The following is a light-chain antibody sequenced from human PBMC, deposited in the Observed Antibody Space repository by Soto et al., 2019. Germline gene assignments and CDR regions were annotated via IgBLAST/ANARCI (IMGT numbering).Light chain of an antibody. CDR3: CSYAGRDTYVV. CDR1: SSDVCSYNY. V-gene: IGLV2-11*01. CDR2: DVT. J-gene: IGLJ2*01. Sequence: QSALTQPRSVSGSPGQSVTISCTGTSSDVCSYNYVSWYQQHPGKAPKLMIYDVTKRPSGVPDRFSGSKSGNTASLTISGLQAEDEADYSCCSYAGRDTYVVFGGGTKLTVL.